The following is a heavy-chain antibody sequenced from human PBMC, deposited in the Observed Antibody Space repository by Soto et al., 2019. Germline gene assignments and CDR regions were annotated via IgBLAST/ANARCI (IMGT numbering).Heavy chain of an antibody. CDR3: ARTPSLETGSTEFDY. CDR2: IYYSGST. Sequence: SETLSLTCTVSGGSISSGGYHWSWIRQHPGKGLEWIGYIYYSGSTYYNPSLKSRVIISVDTSKNQFSLELSSVTAADTAVYYCARTPSLETGSTEFDYWGQGTLVTGSS. D-gene: IGHD3-10*01. J-gene: IGHJ4*02. CDR1: GGSISSGGYH. V-gene: IGHV4-31*02.